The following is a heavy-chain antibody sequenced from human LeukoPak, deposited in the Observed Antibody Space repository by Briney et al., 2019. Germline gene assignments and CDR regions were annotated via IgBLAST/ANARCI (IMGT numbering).Heavy chain of an antibody. J-gene: IGHJ6*02. CDR2: IYYSGST. D-gene: IGHD2-2*01. Sequence: PSQTLSLTCTVSGGSISSGDYYWSWIRQPPGKGLEWIGYIYYSGSTYYNPSLKSRVTISVDASKNQFSLKLSSVTAADTAVYYCARDSGREGGYCSSTSCYKYYYYGMDVWGQGTTVTVSS. CDR3: ARDSGREGGYCSSTSCYKYYYYGMDV. V-gene: IGHV4-30-4*01. CDR1: GGSISSGDYY.